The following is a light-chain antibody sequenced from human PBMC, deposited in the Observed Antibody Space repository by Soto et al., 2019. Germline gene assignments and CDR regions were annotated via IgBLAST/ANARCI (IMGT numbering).Light chain of an antibody. CDR2: LGS. V-gene: IGKV2-28*01. CDR3: KQALPTHWK. CDR1: QSLLHSNGYNY. Sequence: DLVMTQSPLSLPVTPGEPASISCRSSQSLLHSNGYNYLDWYLQKPGQSPQLLIYLGSNRDSGVPDRFSDSGSGTHFTLKISRVEAEDVEVYYCKQALPTHWKFGQGTKVEIK. J-gene: IGKJ1*01.